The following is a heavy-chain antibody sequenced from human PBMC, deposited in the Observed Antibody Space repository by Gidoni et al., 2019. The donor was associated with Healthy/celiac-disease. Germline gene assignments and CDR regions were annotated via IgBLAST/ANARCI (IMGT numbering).Heavy chain of an antibody. D-gene: IGHD4-17*01. V-gene: IGHV4-34*01. J-gene: IGHJ4*02. Sequence: QVQLQQWGAGLLKPSETLSLTCAVSGGSFSGYYWSWIRQPPGKGLEWIGEINHSGSTNYNPSLKSRVTISVDTSKNQFSLKLSSVTAADTAVYYCARRPMTTPLRYFDYWGQGTLVTVSS. CDR2: INHSGST. CDR1: GGSFSGYY. CDR3: ARRPMTTPLRYFDY.